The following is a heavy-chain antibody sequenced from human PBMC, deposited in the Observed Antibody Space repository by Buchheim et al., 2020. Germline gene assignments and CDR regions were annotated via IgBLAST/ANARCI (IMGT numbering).Heavy chain of an antibody. V-gene: IGHV3-30*18. J-gene: IGHJ6*02. D-gene: IGHD3-10*01. CDR1: GFTFSSYG. CDR2: ISYDGSNK. CDR3: AKDKGSGSNYYYGMDV. Sequence: QVQLVESGGGVVQPWRSLRLSCAASGFTFSSYGMHWVRQAPGKGLEWVAVISYDGSNKYYADSVKGRFTISRHTSKNTLYLQMNSLRAEDTAVYYCAKDKGSGSNYYYGMDVWGQGTT.